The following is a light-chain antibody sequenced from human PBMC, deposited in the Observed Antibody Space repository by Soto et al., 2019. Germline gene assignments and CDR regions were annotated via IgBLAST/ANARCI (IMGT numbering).Light chain of an antibody. V-gene: IGLV2-11*01. Sequence: QSALTQPRSLSGSTGQSVTISCTGTSSDVGGYNYVSWYQHHPGKAPKLMIYDVSKRPSGVPDRFSGSKSGNTASLTISGLQAEDEADYYCGSYAGSYTFEVFGTGTKLTVL. J-gene: IGLJ1*01. CDR3: GSYAGSYTFEV. CDR2: DVS. CDR1: SSDVGGYNY.